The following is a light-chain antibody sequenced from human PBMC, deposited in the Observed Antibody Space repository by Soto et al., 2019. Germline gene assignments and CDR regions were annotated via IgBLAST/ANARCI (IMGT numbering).Light chain of an antibody. CDR2: KAS. V-gene: IGKV1-5*03. CDR3: QHYNRYSEA. Sequence: DIPMTQSPSTLSGSVGDRVTITCRASQTISSWLAWYQQKPGKAPKLLIYKASTLKSGVPSRFSGSGSGTEFTITISSLKPDDFATYYCQHYNRYSEAFGQGTKVELK. CDR1: QTISSW. J-gene: IGKJ1*01.